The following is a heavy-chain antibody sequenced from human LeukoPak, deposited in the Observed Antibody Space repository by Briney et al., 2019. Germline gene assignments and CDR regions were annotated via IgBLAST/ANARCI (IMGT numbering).Heavy chain of an antibody. CDR1: GGTFSSYA. Sequence: GASVKVSCKASGGTFSSYAISWVRQAPGQGLEWMGGIIPIFGTANYAQKFQGGVTITADESTSTAYMELSSLRSEDTAVYYCARAQTNWFDPWGQGTLVTVSS. CDR2: IIPIFGTA. V-gene: IGHV1-69*13. CDR3: ARAQTNWFDP. J-gene: IGHJ5*02.